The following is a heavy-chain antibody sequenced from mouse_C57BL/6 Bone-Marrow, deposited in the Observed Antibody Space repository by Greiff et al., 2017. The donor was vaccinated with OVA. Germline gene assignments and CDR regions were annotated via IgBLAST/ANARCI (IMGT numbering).Heavy chain of an antibody. J-gene: IGHJ2*02. CDR2: IAPSDSYI. CDR1: GYTFTNYW. D-gene: IGHD1-1*01. V-gene: IGHV1-59*01. CDR3: AHYGSRLYLHY. Sequence: QVHVNQPGAELVRPGTSVKLSCKASGYTFTNYWMHWVKQRPGQGLEWIGVIAPSDSYINYNQKFKGRATLTVDTSSSTAYMHLSSLTSEDSAVYYCAHYGSRLYLHYWGQGTSLTVSS.